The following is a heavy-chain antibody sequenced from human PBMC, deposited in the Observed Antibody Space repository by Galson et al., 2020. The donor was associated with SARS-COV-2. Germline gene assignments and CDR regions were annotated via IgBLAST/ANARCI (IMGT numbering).Heavy chain of an antibody. CDR1: GFTFSSYG. Sequence: AGSLRLFCAASGFTFSSYGMHWVRQAPGTGLEWVAATWYDGSNKYYADSVKGRFTISRDNSKNTLYLQMNSLRAEDTAVYYCAKGAVVGYSGMDVWGQGTTVTVSS. CDR3: AKGAVVGYSGMDV. CDR2: TWYDGSNK. J-gene: IGHJ6*02. V-gene: IGHV3-33*06. D-gene: IGHD2-8*02.